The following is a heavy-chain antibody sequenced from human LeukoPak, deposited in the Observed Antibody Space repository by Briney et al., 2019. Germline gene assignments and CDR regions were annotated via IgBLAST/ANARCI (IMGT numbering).Heavy chain of an antibody. Sequence: ASVKVSCKASGGTFSSYAISWVRQAPGQGLEWMGGIIPIFGTTNYAQKFQDRVTITADKSTSTAYMELSSLRSEDTAVYYCARISSRFGSTSSYYYYYMDVWGKGTTVTVSS. V-gene: IGHV1-69*06. J-gene: IGHJ6*03. CDR2: IIPIFGTT. CDR1: GGTFSSYA. CDR3: ARISSRFGSTSSYYYYYMDV. D-gene: IGHD2-2*01.